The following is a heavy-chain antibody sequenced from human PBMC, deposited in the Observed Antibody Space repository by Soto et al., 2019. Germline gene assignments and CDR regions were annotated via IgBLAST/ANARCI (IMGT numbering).Heavy chain of an antibody. J-gene: IGHJ4*02. Sequence: EVQLVESGGGLVKPGGSLRLSCAASGFTLSSAWMSWVRQAPGKGLEWVGRSKSKTDGGTTDYAAPVKGRFTISRDDSQSTLYLQMNSLKTEDTAVYYCTTLIVPRGADGYWRQGTLVTVSS. V-gene: IGHV3-15*01. CDR2: SKSKTDGGTT. CDR1: GFTLSSAW. CDR3: TTLIVPRGADGY. D-gene: IGHD3-10*01.